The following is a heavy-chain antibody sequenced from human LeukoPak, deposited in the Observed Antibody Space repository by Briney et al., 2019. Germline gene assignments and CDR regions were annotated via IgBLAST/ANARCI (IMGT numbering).Heavy chain of an antibody. CDR3: ARVFGSYLGPYYYYYMDV. Sequence: PSETLSLTCAVYGGSFSGYYWSWIRQPPGKGLEWIGEINHRGSTNYNPSLKSRVTISVDTSKNQFSLKLSSVTAADTAVYYCARVFGSYLGPYYYYYMDVWGKGTTVTVSS. V-gene: IGHV4-34*01. J-gene: IGHJ6*03. D-gene: IGHD1-26*01. CDR2: INHRGST. CDR1: GGSFSGYY.